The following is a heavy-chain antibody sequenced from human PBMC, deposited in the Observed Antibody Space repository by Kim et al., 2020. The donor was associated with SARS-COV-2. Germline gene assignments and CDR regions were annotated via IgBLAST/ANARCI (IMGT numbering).Heavy chain of an antibody. CDR3: ARHGTIGELLLSEFDY. CDR2: IYYSGST. D-gene: IGHD3-10*01. V-gene: IGHV4-39*01. CDR1: GGSISSSSYY. J-gene: IGHJ4*02. Sequence: SETLSLTCTVSGGSISSSSYYWGWIRQPPGKGLEWIGSIYYSGSTYYNPSLKSRVTISVDTSKNQFSLKLSSVTAADTAVYYCARHGTIGELLLSEFDYWGQGTLVTVSS.